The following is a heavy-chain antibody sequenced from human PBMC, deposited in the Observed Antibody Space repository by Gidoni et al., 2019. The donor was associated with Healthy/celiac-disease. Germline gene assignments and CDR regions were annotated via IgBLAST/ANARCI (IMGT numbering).Heavy chain of an antibody. J-gene: IGHJ4*02. CDR1: AFTFSSFG. Sequence: EVQLVESGGGLVQPGGSLRLSCAASAFTFSSFGMNWVRQAPGKGLEWVSYISSSSSTIYYADSVKGRFTISRDNAKNSLYLQMNSLRDEDTAVYYCAREWLISSGYRGLAYWGQGTLVTVSS. CDR3: AREWLISSGYRGLAY. CDR2: ISSSSSTI. D-gene: IGHD3-22*01. V-gene: IGHV3-48*02.